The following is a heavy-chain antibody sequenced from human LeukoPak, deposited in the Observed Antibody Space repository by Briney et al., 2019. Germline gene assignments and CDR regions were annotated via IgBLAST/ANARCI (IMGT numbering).Heavy chain of an antibody. CDR3: AKSGGNSANSLLFYFDY. J-gene: IGHJ4*02. Sequence: LSGGSLRLSCAASGFTFSSYAMSWVRQAPGKGLEWVSSISGSGGSTYYADSVKGRFTISRDNSKNTLYLQMNSLRAEDTAVYYCAKSGGNSANSLLFYFDYWGQGTLVTVSS. D-gene: IGHD2/OR15-2a*01. CDR1: GFTFSSYA. V-gene: IGHV3-23*01. CDR2: ISGSGGST.